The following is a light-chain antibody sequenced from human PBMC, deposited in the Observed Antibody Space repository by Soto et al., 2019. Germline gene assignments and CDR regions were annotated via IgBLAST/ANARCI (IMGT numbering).Light chain of an antibody. Sequence: QTVVTQPPSVSGAPGQRVTISCTGSSSNIGAVYDVHWYQHLPGTAPKLLIYASTSRPSGVPDRFSGSKSGTSASLAITGLQAEDEGDYYCQSYDSSLSALVFGGGTKLTVL. CDR1: SSNIGAVYD. CDR3: QSYDSSLSALV. V-gene: IGLV1-40*01. CDR2: AST. J-gene: IGLJ2*01.